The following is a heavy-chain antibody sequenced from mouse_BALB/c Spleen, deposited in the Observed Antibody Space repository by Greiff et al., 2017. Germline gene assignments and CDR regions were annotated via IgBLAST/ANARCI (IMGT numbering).Heavy chain of an antibody. CDR3: TREILYYDYDGRFAY. Sequence: VHVKQSGTVLARPGASVKMSCKASGYTFTSYWMHWVKQRPGQGLEWIGAIYPGNSDTSYNQKFKGKAKLTAVTSTSTAYMELSSLTNEDSAVYYCTREILYYDYDGRFAYWGQGTLVTVSA. D-gene: IGHD2-4*01. V-gene: IGHV1-5*01. CDR2: IYPGNSDT. CDR1: GYTFTSYW. J-gene: IGHJ3*01.